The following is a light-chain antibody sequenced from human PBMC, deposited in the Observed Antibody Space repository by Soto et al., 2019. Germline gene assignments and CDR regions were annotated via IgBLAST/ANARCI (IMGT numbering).Light chain of an antibody. CDR3: QQRSTWPS. CDR2: DTS. CDR1: QSIGTP. V-gene: IGKV3-11*01. J-gene: IGKJ4*01. Sequence: EMVLTQSPATLSLSPGERATLSCRASQSIGTPLVWYQQMPGQAPRLLIYDTSNRATGIPARFSGSGSGTDFTLTISSLEPEDFAVYYCQQRSTWPSFGGGTKVEIK.